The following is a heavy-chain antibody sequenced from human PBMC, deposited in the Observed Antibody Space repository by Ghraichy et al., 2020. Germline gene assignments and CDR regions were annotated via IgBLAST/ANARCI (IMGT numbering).Heavy chain of an antibody. Sequence: GGSLRLSCAASGFTFSSYWMSWVRQAPGKGLEWVANIKQDGSEKYYVDSVKGRFTISRDNAKNSLYLQMNSLRAEDSAVYYCASGGHIVVVPAKARWFGERNPQSAKTERYHDYWGQGTLVTVSS. CDR1: GFTFSSYW. V-gene: IGHV3-7*01. J-gene: IGHJ4*02. D-gene: IGHD2-2*01. CDR2: IKQDGSEK. CDR3: ASGGHIVVVPAKARWFGERNPQSAKTERYHDY.